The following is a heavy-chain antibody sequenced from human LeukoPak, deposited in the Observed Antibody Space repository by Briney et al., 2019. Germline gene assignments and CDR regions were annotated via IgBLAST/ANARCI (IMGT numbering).Heavy chain of an antibody. Sequence: SETLSLTCTVSGGSISSYYWSWIRQPPGKGLEWIWYIYYSGSTNYNPSLKSRVTISVDTSKNQFSLKLSSVTAADTAVYYCARDRITGALFDYYYGMDVWGQGTTVTVSS. D-gene: IGHD1-20*01. CDR1: GGSISSYY. CDR2: IYYSGST. CDR3: ARDRITGALFDYYYGMDV. V-gene: IGHV4-59*01. J-gene: IGHJ6*02.